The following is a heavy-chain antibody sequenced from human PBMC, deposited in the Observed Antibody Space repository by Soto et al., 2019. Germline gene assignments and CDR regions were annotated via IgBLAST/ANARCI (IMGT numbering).Heavy chain of an antibody. D-gene: IGHD2-15*01. CDR2: TYYRSKWYD. Sequence: SPTLSLTCAISGESVSSNSAAWNWVRQSPSRGLEWLGRTYYRSKWYDDYAVSVKSRITINPDTSKNQFSLHLNSVTPEDTAVYYCARGAGRGYCSGNSCYSPYHYYGMHVSGPAPTVPLSS. CDR3: ARGAGRGYCSGNSCYSPYHYYGMHV. CDR1: GESVSSNSAA. V-gene: IGHV6-1*01. J-gene: IGHJ6*02.